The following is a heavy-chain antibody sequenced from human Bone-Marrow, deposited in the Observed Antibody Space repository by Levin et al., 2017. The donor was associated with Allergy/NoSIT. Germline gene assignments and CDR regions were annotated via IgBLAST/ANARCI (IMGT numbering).Heavy chain of an antibody. V-gene: IGHV4-4*07. J-gene: IGHJ4*02. D-gene: IGHD2-21*02. CDR3: GRASVVTAINY. Sequence: NSSETLSLTCSVSGGSIGSFYWNWIRQPAGKGLEWIGRIYATGDTKFNPSLNSRVTMLVDSSKNHFSLHLTSVTAADTAVYYCGRASVVTAINYWGQGILVSVSS. CDR1: GGSIGSFY. CDR2: IYATGDT.